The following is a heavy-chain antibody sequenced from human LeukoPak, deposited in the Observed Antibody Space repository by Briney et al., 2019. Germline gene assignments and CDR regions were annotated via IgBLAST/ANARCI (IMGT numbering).Heavy chain of an antibody. D-gene: IGHD5-18*01. CDR2: INPSGGST. V-gene: IGHV1-46*01. CDR3: ASLRRGYSYGYWFDP. J-gene: IGHJ5*02. Sequence: ASVKVSCKASGYTFTSYYMHWVRQAPGQGLEWMGIINPSGGSTSYAQKLQGRVTMTTDTSTSTAYMELRSLRSDDTAVYYCASLRRGYSYGYWFDPWGQGTLVTVSS. CDR1: GYTFTSYY.